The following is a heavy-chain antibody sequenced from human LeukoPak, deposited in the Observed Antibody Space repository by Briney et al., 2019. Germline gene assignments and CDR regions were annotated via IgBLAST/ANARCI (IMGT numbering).Heavy chain of an antibody. Sequence: ASVKVSCKASGYTFTSYGISWVRQAPGQGLDWMGWISAYNGNTNYPQTLQGRVTMTPDTSTSTAYMELRSLRSDDTAVYYCARDPADRYYDFWSGYAKGGSFDYWGQGTLVTVSS. D-gene: IGHD3-3*01. CDR3: ARDPADRYYDFWSGYAKGGSFDY. J-gene: IGHJ4*02. CDR1: GYTFTSYG. V-gene: IGHV1-18*01. CDR2: ISAYNGNT.